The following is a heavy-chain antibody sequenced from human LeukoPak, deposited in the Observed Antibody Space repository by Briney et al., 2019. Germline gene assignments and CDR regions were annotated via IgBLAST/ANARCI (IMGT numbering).Heavy chain of an antibody. CDR1: GGSISSYY. V-gene: IGHV4-59*01. CDR3: ARRGFWSGYIPDWYFDL. D-gene: IGHD3-3*01. CDR2: IYYSGST. J-gene: IGHJ2*01. Sequence: PSETLSLTCTVSGGSISSYYWSWIRQPPGKGLEWIGYIYYSGSTNYNPSLKSRVTISVDTSKNQFSLKLSSVTAADTAVYYCARRGFWSGYIPDWYFDLWGRGTLVTVSS.